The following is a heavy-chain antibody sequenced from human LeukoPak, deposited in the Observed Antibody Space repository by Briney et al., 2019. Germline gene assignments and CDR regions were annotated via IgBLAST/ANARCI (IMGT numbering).Heavy chain of an antibody. CDR2: FFLKGST. CDR3: ARVARCTSCFDVDY. CDR1: GYSITSAYY. Sequence: PSETLSLICTVSGYSITSAYYWGWIRQPPGKGLEWIGSFFLKGSTYYNPSLKSRVTISVDTSKNQFSLTLSSVTAADTAVYYCARVARCTSCFDVDYWGQGTLVTVSS. D-gene: IGHD2-2*01. J-gene: IGHJ4*02. V-gene: IGHV4-38-2*02.